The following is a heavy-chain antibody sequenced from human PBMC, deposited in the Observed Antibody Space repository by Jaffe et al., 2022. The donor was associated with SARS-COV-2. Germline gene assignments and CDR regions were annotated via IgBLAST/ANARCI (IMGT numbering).Heavy chain of an antibody. J-gene: IGHJ6*02. D-gene: IGHD4-17*01. V-gene: IGHV3-30-3*01. Sequence: QVQLVESGGGVVQPGRSLRLSCAASGFTFSSYAMHWVRQAPGKGLEWVAVISYDGSNKYYADSVKGRFTISRDNSKNTLYLQMNSLRAEDTAVYYCARGLVTTVTTNHYYYGMDVWGQGTTVTVSS. CDR2: ISYDGSNK. CDR3: ARGLVTTVTTNHYYYGMDV. CDR1: GFTFSSYA.